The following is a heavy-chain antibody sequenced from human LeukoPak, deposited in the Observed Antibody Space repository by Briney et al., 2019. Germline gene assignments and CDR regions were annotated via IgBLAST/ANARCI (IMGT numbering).Heavy chain of an antibody. CDR3: ATVGYYDILTGYYSPIDY. V-gene: IGHV3-53*01. CDR1: GFTVSSNY. Sequence: PGGSLRLSCAASGFTVSSNYMSWVRQAPGKGLEWVSVIYSGGSTYYADSVKGRFTISRDNSKNTLYPQMNSLRAEDTAVYYCATVGYYDILTGYYSPIDYWGQGTLVTVSS. D-gene: IGHD3-9*01. CDR2: IYSGGST. J-gene: IGHJ4*02.